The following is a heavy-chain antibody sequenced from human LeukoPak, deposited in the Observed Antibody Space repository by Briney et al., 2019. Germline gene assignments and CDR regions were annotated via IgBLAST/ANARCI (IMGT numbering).Heavy chain of an antibody. V-gene: IGHV3-74*01. CDR2: IKSDGSST. J-gene: IGHJ4*02. CDR1: GFTFSTYW. CDR3: ARSDYYDH. Sequence: GGSLSLSCAASGFTFSTYWMHWVRQAPGKGLVWVSRIKSDGSSTSYADSVKGRFTISRDNAKNTLYLQMNSLRADDTAVYYCARSDYYDHWGQGTLVSVSS.